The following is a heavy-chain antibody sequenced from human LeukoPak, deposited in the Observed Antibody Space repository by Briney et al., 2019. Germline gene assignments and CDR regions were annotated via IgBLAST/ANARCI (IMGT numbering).Heavy chain of an antibody. Sequence: SETLSLTCAVYGGSFSGYYWSWLRQPPGKGLEWIGEINHSGSTNYNPSLKSRVTISVDTSKDQFSLKLSSVTAADAAVYYCARGGIAAAGTSDYWGQGTLVTVSS. D-gene: IGHD6-13*01. CDR1: GGSFSGYY. V-gene: IGHV4-34*01. CDR2: INHSGST. CDR3: ARGGIAAAGTSDY. J-gene: IGHJ4*02.